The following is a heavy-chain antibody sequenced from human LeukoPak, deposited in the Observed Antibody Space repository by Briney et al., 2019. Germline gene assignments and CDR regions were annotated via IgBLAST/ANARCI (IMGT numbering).Heavy chain of an antibody. CDR2: ISGSGGST. Sequence: GGSLRLSCAASGFTFSSYAMSWVRQAPGKRLEWVSAISGSGGSTYYADSVKGRFTISRDNSKNTLYLQMNSLRAEDTAVYYCAKMGTNYDFWSGRDAFDIWGQGTMVTVSS. V-gene: IGHV3-23*01. D-gene: IGHD3-3*01. CDR1: GFTFSSYA. J-gene: IGHJ3*02. CDR3: AKMGTNYDFWSGRDAFDI.